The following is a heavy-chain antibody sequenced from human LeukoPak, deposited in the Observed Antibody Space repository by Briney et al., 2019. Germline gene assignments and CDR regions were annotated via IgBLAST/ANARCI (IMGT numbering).Heavy chain of an antibody. CDR1: GYTFTGYY. CDR3: ARAVGSGSRPLYYYGMDV. D-gene: IGHD3-10*01. J-gene: IGHJ6*02. V-gene: IGHV1-2*02. CDR2: INPNSGGT. Sequence: ASVKVSCKASGYTFTGYYMHWVRQAPGQELEWMGWINPNSGGTNYAQKFQGRVTMTRDTSISTAYMELSRLRSDDTAVYYCARAVGSGSRPLYYYGMDVWGQGTTVTVSS.